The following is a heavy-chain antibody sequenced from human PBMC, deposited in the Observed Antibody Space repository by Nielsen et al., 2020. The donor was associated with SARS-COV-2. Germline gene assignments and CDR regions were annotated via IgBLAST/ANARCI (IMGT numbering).Heavy chain of an antibody. V-gene: IGHV3-21*01. CDR3: ARDRGYLIDY. Sequence: GESLKISCAASGFPFSSYSMNWVRQAPGKGLEWVASISSSSSYIYYADSVKGRFTISRDNAKNSLYLQMNSLRAEDTAVYYCARDRGYLIDYWGQGTLVTVSS. CDR1: GFPFSSYS. D-gene: IGHD6-13*01. CDR2: ISSSSSYI. J-gene: IGHJ4*02.